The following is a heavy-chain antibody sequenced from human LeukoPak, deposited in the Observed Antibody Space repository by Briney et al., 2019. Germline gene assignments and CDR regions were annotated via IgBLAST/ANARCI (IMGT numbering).Heavy chain of an antibody. J-gene: IGHJ4*02. CDR2: VYYNGSA. CDR1: GDSIIYYY. D-gene: IGHD2-15*01. V-gene: IGHV4-59*01. Sequence: SETLSLTCTVSGDSIIYYYWSWIRQSPGTGLEWIGYVYYNGSAKHNPSLKSLITISVDMSKNQFSLKVSSVTAADTAIYYCARKGGHFDYWGQGTLVTVSS. CDR3: ARKGGHFDY.